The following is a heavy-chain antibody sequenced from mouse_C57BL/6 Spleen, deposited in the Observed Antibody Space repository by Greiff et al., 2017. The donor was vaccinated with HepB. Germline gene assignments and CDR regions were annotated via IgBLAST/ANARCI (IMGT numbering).Heavy chain of an antibody. CDR1: GFTFSDYG. CDR2: ISSGSSTI. Sequence: EVQLVESGGGLVKPGGSLKLSCAASGFTFSDYGMHWVRQAPEKGLEWVAYISSGSSTIYYADTVKGRFTIARDKAKNTLFLQMTSLRSEDTAMYYFASTIVTKPLWYFDVWGTGTTVTVSS. J-gene: IGHJ1*03. D-gene: IGHD2-5*01. V-gene: IGHV5-17*01. CDR3: ASTIVTKPLWYFDV.